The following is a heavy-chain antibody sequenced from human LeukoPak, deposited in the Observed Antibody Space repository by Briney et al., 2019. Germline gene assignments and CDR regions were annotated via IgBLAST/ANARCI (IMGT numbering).Heavy chain of an antibody. D-gene: IGHD2-15*01. CDR1: GGTFSSCA. CDR3: ARSTGYCSGGSCPTLDY. V-gene: IGHV1-69*13. Sequence: SVKVSCKASGGTFSSCAISWVRQAPGQGLEWMGGIIPIFGTANYAQKFQGRVTITADESTSTAYMELSSLRSEDTAVYYCARSTGYCSGGSCPTLDYWGQGTLVTVSS. CDR2: IIPIFGTA. J-gene: IGHJ4*02.